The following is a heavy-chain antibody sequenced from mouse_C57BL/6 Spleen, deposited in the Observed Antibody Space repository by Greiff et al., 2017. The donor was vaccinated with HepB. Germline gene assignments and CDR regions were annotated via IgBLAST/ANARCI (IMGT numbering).Heavy chain of an antibody. CDR3: ARIYYDYDEGYYYAMDY. D-gene: IGHD2-4*01. J-gene: IGHJ4*01. V-gene: IGHV3-6*01. Sequence: EVQLQQSGPGLVKPSQSLSLTCSVTGYSITSGYYWNWIRQFPGNKLEWMGYISYDGSNNYNPSLKNRISITRDTSKNQFFLKLNSVTTEDTATYYCARIYYDYDEGYYYAMDYWGQGTSVTVSS. CDR2: ISYDGSN. CDR1: GYSITSGYY.